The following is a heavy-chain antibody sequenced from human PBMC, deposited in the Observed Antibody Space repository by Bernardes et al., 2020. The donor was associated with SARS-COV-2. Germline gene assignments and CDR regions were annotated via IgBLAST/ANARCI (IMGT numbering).Heavy chain of an antibody. V-gene: IGHV3-74*01. CDR2: SNRAGSNT. CDR3: EVNYYYGMDV. D-gene: IGHD3-10*01. J-gene: IGHJ6*02. CDR1: GFTLSSYW. Sequence: GRSLRPSCAASGFTLSSYWMHWVRQSPGKGLKWVARSNRAGSNTRYADSVMGRFTISRDNAKNTLFLQTNSLRVEDTATYYCEVNYYYGMDVWGQGTTVTVAS.